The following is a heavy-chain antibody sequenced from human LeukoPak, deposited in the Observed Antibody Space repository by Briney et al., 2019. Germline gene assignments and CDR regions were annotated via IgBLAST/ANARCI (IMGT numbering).Heavy chain of an antibody. CDR3: ARADRNIDY. Sequence: SETLSLTRAVYGGSFNDYYWSWIRQAPGKGLEWIGEIYHSGSTDYNPSLKSRVTISVDTPKSQFFLNLSSVTAADTAVYYCARADRNIDYWGRGTLVTVSS. V-gene: IGHV4-34*01. CDR1: GGSFNDYY. CDR2: IYHSGST. J-gene: IGHJ4*02.